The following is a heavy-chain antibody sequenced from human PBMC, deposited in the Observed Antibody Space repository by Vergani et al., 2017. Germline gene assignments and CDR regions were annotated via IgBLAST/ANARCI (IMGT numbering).Heavy chain of an antibody. CDR2: ISSSGSTI. Sequence: QVQLVESGGGSVKPGGSLRLSCAASGFTFSDYYMSWSRPAPGKGLEWVSYISSSGSTIYYADSVKGRFTISRDNAKNSLYLQMNSLRAEDTAVYYCARGRVILVRSGSYYDWFDPWGQGTLVTVSS. CDR3: ARGRVILVRSGSYYDWFDP. V-gene: IGHV3-11*04. J-gene: IGHJ5*02. D-gene: IGHD3-10*01. CDR1: GFTFSDYY.